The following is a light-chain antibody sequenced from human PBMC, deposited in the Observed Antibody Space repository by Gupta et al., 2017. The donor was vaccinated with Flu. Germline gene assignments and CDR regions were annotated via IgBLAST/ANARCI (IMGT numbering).Light chain of an antibody. CDR2: FGS. CDR3: HQFYTHPLA. V-gene: IGKV4-1*01. CDR1: QSVLYRYNNKNY. Sequence: IVMTQSPHPLAVSLGERATINCTSSQSVLYRYNNKNYLAWYQQKPGQPPTLLIHFGSTRESGVPERFSGGGCGTAFTLLIISRQAEDVAVYYCHQFYTHPLAFGPGTKVYIK. J-gene: IGKJ3*01.